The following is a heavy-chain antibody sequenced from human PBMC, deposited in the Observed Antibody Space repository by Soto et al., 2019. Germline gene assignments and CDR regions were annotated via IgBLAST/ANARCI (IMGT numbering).Heavy chain of an antibody. J-gene: IGHJ4*02. CDR3: ARRRSDILTTYYQAPFDY. CDR2: IYYSATT. D-gene: IGHD3-9*01. CDR1: GGSISSSSYY. Sequence: PSETLSLTCTVSGGSISSSSYYWAWIRQPPGKGLEWIGNIYYSATTYYNPSLKSRVTISVDTSKNQFSLKLSSVTAADTAVYYCARRRSDILTTYYQAPFDYWGRGTQVTVSS. V-gene: IGHV4-39*01.